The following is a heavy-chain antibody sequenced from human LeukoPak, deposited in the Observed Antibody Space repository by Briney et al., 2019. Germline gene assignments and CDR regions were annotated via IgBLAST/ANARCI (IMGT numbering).Heavy chain of an antibody. D-gene: IGHD1-26*01. CDR2: ISYDGSNK. J-gene: IGHJ4*02. V-gene: IGHV3-30*18. CDR1: GFTFSSYG. CDR3: AKDSYHPV. Sequence: GRSLRLSCAASGFTFSSYGMHWVRQAPGKGLEWVAVISYDGSNKYYADSVKGRFTISRDNSKNTLYLQMNSLRAEDTAVYYCAKDSYHPVWGQGTLVTVSS.